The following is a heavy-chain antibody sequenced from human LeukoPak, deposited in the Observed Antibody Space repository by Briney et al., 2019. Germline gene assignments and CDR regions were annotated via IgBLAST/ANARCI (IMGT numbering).Heavy chain of an antibody. Sequence: GESLRLSCAASRSTFISLCTKWVRQVAGKGMEWDSSTSRSSSYIFYAGSVKGRFTISRDNAKNSLYLQMDSLRAEDTAVYYCARGFGSSWFYFDYWGQGTLVTVSS. V-gene: IGHV3-21*01. CDR2: TSRSSSYI. D-gene: IGHD6-13*01. CDR3: ARGFGSSWFYFDY. J-gene: IGHJ4*02. CDR1: RSTFISLC.